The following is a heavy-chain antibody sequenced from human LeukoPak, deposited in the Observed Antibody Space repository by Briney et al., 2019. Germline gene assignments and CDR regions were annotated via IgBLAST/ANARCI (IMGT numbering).Heavy chain of an antibody. D-gene: IGHD3-16*01. J-gene: IGHJ4*02. V-gene: IGHV3-30-3*01. CDR1: RFTFNTFA. Sequence: GGSLRLSCAASRFTFNTFAMHWVRQAPGKGLERVAVISYDGSNKKYGDSVKGRFTISRDNSKNTLYLQMNSLRTEDTAVYYCARGLFTGGAYFGFWGQGTLVTVSS. CDR3: ARGLFTGGAYFGF. CDR2: ISYDGSNK.